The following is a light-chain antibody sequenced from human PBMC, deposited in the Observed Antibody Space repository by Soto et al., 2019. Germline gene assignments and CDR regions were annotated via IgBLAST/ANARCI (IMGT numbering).Light chain of an antibody. Sequence: DIQMTQSLSTLSASLGESVTITCRASQNIRNWLAWYQQKPGKAPKLLIYKASSLESGVPSRFSGSESGTDFTLTISSLQPDDFATYYCQQYKSYPWTFGQGTKVDI. CDR2: KAS. CDR1: QNIRNW. V-gene: IGKV1-5*03. CDR3: QQYKSYPWT. J-gene: IGKJ1*01.